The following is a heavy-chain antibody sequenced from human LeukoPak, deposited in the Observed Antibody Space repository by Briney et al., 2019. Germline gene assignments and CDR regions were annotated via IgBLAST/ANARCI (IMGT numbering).Heavy chain of an antibody. J-gene: IGHJ3*02. V-gene: IGHV3-48*03. CDR2: ISTLGTKI. CDR3: ARERVTTGGDACDI. D-gene: IGHD4-17*01. CDR1: GFTFGRSE. Sequence: GGSLRLSCAASGFTFGRSEMNSVRQAPGKGLEWVSYISTLGTKIYYADSVRGRFTMSRDNANNSLYLQMDSLRAEDTAIYYCARERVTTGGDACDIWGQGTMVTVSS.